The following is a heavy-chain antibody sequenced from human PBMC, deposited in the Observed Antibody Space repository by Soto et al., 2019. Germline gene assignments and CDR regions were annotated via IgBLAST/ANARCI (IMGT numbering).Heavy chain of an antibody. D-gene: IGHD6-19*01. CDR2: IYHSGST. J-gene: IGHJ6*02. CDR3: ARALAVAGTGYYYYGMDV. Sequence: PLETLSLTCAVSGGSISSGGYSWSWIRQPPGKGLEWIGYIYHSGSTYYNPSLKSRVTISVDKSKNQFSLKLSSVTAADTAVYYCARALAVAGTGYYYYGMDVWGQGTTVTVSS. V-gene: IGHV4-30-2*01. CDR1: GGSISSGGYS.